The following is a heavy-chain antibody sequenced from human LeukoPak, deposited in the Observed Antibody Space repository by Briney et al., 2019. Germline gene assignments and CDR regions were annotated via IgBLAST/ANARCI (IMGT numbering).Heavy chain of an antibody. CDR1: VVTFSRYA. CDR2: ISYDGSNE. CDR3: ARVGYYSSGPFSYFDY. J-gene: IGHJ4*02. D-gene: IGHD3-10*01. V-gene: IGHV3-30-3*01. Sequence: TLRLSCAPSVVTFSRYAMCWVRQTRVKWGESVALISYDGSNEYYAESVKGRFTISRDSSEDTLYLEMNSLRVEDTAVYYCARVGYYSSGPFSYFDYWGQGTLVTVSS.